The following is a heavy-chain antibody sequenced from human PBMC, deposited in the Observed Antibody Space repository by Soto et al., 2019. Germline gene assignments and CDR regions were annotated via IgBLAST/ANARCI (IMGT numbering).Heavy chain of an antibody. V-gene: IGHV3-48*02. CDR3: GRDLGWAFDS. CDR2: ISGGGRPI. J-gene: IGHJ4*02. D-gene: IGHD6-19*01. CDR1: GFTFSTFS. Sequence: EVQLVESGGGSVQPGGSLRLSCAASGFTFSTFSMNWVRQAPGRGLEWISYISGGGRPISYADSVKGRFTISRDNAKNSLYLQMDSLTDEDTAVYYCGRDLGWAFDSWGQGTLVTVSS.